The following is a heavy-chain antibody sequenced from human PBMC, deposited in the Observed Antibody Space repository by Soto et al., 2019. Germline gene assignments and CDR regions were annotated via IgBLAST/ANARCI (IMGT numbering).Heavy chain of an antibody. CDR1: GGTFSSYA. D-gene: IGHD2-2*01. CDR3: ASCRYCISTSCHPSPFGYYYSGMDV. V-gene: IGHV1-69*12. CDR2: IIPIFGTA. Sequence: QVQLVQSGAEVKKPGSSVKVSCKASGGTFSSYAISWVRQAPGQGLEWMGGIIPIFGTANYAQKFQGRVTITADESTSTAYMELSRLRSENTAVNYCASCRYCISTSCHPSPFGYYYSGMDVWGQGTTVTVSS. J-gene: IGHJ6*02.